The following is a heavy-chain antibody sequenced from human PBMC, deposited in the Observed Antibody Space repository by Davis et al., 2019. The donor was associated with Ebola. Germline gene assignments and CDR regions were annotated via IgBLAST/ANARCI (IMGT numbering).Heavy chain of an antibody. J-gene: IGHJ4*02. CDR1: GFTFSSYA. D-gene: IGHD3-22*01. CDR2: ISGSGGST. Sequence: GESLKISCAASGFTFSSYAMSWVRQAPGKGLEWVSAISGSGGSTYYADSVKGRFTISRDNSKNTLYLQMNSLRAEDTAIYYCAKAKDSSGYAPCFDYWGRGTLVTVSS. V-gene: IGHV3-23*01. CDR3: AKAKDSSGYAPCFDY.